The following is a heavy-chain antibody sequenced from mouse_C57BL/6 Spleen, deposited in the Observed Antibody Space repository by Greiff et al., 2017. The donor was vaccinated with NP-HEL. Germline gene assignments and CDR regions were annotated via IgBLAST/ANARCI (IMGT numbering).Heavy chain of an antibody. Sequence: VQLKESVAELVRPGASVKLSCTASGFNIKNTYMHWVKQRPEQGLEWIGRIDPANGNTKYAPKFQGKATITADTSSNTAYLQLSSLTSEDTAIYYWARSDYYGSSYFDYWGQGTTLTVSS. CDR1: GFNIKNTY. V-gene: IGHV14-3*01. J-gene: IGHJ2*01. D-gene: IGHD1-1*01. CDR3: ARSDYYGSSYFDY. CDR2: IDPANGNT.